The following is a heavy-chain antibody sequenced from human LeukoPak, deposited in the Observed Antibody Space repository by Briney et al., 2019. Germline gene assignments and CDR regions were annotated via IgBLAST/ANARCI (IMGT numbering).Heavy chain of an antibody. CDR3: AKGGAAMVNYYFDY. Sequence: GGSLRLSCAASGFTITSYAMSWVRQAPGKGLEWVSVISGSGGSTYSADSVKGRFTISRDNSENTLFLQMNSLRAEDTAVYYCAKGGAAMVNYYFDYWGQGTLVTVSS. CDR1: GFTITSYA. V-gene: IGHV3-23*01. D-gene: IGHD5-18*01. J-gene: IGHJ4*02. CDR2: ISGSGGST.